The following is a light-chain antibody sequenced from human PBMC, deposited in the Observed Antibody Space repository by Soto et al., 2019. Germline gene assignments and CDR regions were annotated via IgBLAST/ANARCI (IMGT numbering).Light chain of an antibody. J-gene: IGLJ2*01. CDR2: DVN. CDR3: SAYTNANTLT. Sequence: QSALTQPASVSGSPGQSITISCTGTSSDLAIYNYVSWYQQVPGKAPKLLIFDVNYRPSEISRRFSGSKSGNSASLTISALQPADEADYYCSAYTNANTLTFGGGTKLTVL. V-gene: IGLV2-14*03. CDR1: SSDLAIYNY.